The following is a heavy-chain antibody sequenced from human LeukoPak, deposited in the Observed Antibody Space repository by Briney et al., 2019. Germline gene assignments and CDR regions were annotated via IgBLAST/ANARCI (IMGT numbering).Heavy chain of an antibody. Sequence: SDTLSLTCAVYVGSFSGYYWSWIHQPPGKGLEWIGEINHSGSTNYNPSHKSRVTISVDTSKNQFSLKLSSVTAADTAVYYCARGAVLLWFGELFSFDYWGQGTLVTVSS. J-gene: IGHJ4*02. V-gene: IGHV4-34*01. CDR3: ARGAVLLWFGELFSFDY. CDR2: INHSGST. CDR1: VGSFSGYY. D-gene: IGHD3-10*01.